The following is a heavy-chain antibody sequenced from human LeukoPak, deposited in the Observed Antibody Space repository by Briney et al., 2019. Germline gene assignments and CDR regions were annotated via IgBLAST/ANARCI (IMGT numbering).Heavy chain of an antibody. D-gene: IGHD1-1*01. V-gene: IGHV4-61*01. J-gene: IGHJ3*02. CDR2: IYYSGST. Sequence: SETLSLTCSVSGYSISSGFYWGWIRQPPGKGLEWIGYIYYSGSTNYNPSLKSRVTISVDTSKNQFSLKLSSVTAADTAVYYCARYDSGRDAFDIWGQGTMVTVSS. CDR3: ARYDSGRDAFDI. CDR1: GYSISSGFY.